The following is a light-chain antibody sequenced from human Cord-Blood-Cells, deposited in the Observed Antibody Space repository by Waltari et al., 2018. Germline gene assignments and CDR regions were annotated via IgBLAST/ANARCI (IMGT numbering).Light chain of an antibody. CDR2: EVS. CDR3: SSYTSNSPYV. V-gene: IGLV2-14*01. CDR1: SSDVGGYNY. Sequence: QSALTQPASVSGSPGQSITISCTGPSSDVGGYNYVSWYQQHPGKAPKLMIYEVSNRPSGVSNRFSGSKSGNTASLTISGLQAEDEADYYCSSYTSNSPYVFGTGTKVTVL. J-gene: IGLJ1*01.